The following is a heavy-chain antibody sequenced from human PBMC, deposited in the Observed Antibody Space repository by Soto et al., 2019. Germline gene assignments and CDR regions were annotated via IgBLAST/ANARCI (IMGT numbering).Heavy chain of an antibody. V-gene: IGHV4-59*01. CDR1: GGSISSYY. Sequence: SETLYLTCSVSGGSISSYYWSWIRQPPGKGLEWIGYIYYSGTTNYNPSLKSRVTISVDTSKDQFSLKLSSVTAADTAVYYCARAPFYYYGMDVWGQGTTVTVSS. CDR2: IYYSGTT. CDR3: ARAPFYYYGMDV. J-gene: IGHJ6*02.